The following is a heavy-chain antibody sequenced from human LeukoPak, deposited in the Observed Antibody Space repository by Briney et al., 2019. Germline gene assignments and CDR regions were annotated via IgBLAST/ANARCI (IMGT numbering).Heavy chain of an antibody. CDR2: ISWDGGST. J-gene: IGHJ4*02. CDR1: AFTFDDYT. Sequence: TGGSLRLSCAASAFTFDDYTMHWVRQAPGKGLEWVSLISWDGGSTYYADSVKGRFTISRDNSKNSLYLQMNSLRTEDTALYYCAKDINPYDYGGNVDYWGQGTLVTVSS. V-gene: IGHV3-43*01. CDR3: AKDINPYDYGGNVDY. D-gene: IGHD4-23*01.